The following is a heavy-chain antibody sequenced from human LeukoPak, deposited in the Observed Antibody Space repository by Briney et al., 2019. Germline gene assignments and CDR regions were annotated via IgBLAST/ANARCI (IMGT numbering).Heavy chain of an antibody. CDR1: GFTFSSYA. V-gene: IGHV3-23*01. CDR2: ISGSGGST. J-gene: IGHJ4*02. Sequence: PGGSLRLSCAASGFTFSSYAMSWVRQAPGKGLEWVSAISGSGGSTYYADSVKGRFTISRDNSKNTLYLQMNSLRAGDTAVYYCAKFPMGFGDHDYWGQGTLVTVSS. D-gene: IGHD4-17*01. CDR3: AKFPMGFGDHDY.